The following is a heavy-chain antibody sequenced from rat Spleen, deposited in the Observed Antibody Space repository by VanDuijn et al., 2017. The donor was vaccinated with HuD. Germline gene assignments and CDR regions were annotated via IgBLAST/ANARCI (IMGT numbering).Heavy chain of an antibody. CDR3: ARQWYYFDY. Sequence: EVQLVESGGGFVQPGRSLKLSCAASGFTFTKYGMSWVRQAPTKGLEWVASINTGGGNTYYRDSVKGRFTISRDNAKNTLYLQMDSLRSEDTASYSCARQWYYFDYWGQGVMVTVSS. CDR1: GFTFTKYG. J-gene: IGHJ2*01. V-gene: IGHV5S13*01. CDR2: INTGGGNT. D-gene: IGHD1-1*01.